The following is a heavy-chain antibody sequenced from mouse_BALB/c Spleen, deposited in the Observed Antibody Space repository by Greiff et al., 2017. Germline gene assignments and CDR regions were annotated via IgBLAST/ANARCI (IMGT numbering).Heavy chain of an antibody. Sequence: QVQLQKSGPGLVQPSQSLSITCTVSGFSLTSYGVHWVRQSPGKGLEWLGVIWSGGSTDYNAAFISRLSISKDNSKSQVFFKMNSLQANDTAIYYCARKRPYYGSSYAMDYWGQGTSVTVSS. J-gene: IGHJ4*01. D-gene: IGHD1-1*01. CDR2: IWSGGST. CDR3: ARKRPYYGSSYAMDY. V-gene: IGHV2-2*02. CDR1: GFSLTSYG.